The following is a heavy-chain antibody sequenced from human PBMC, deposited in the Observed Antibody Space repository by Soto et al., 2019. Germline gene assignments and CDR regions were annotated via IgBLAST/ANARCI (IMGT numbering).Heavy chain of an antibody. CDR1: GFTFGDYE. V-gene: IGHV3-11*01. Sequence: QVQLVESGGGLVQPGGSLRLSCAASGFTFGDYEMSWIRQAAGKGPEWVSFLSRSGNTIYYADSVKGRFSISRDNAENSLYLQIGSLRVEDKATYFCAKDSGWYEGDAFDMWGQGTMITVS. J-gene: IGHJ3*02. CDR2: LSRSGNTI. CDR3: AKDSGWYEGDAFDM. D-gene: IGHD6-19*01.